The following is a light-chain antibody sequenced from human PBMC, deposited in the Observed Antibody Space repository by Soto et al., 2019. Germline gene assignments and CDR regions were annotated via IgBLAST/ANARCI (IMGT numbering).Light chain of an antibody. V-gene: IGKV3D-20*02. Sequence: EIVLTQSHGTLSLSPVERAPLXLQASQSVGSGYLDWYQQKSGQAPRLLIYGASSRATGIPARFSGSGSGTDFTLTISSLEPEDSAVYYCQQRSNWPPITFGQGTRLENK. J-gene: IGKJ5*01. CDR1: QSVGSGY. CDR3: QQRSNWPPIT. CDR2: GAS.